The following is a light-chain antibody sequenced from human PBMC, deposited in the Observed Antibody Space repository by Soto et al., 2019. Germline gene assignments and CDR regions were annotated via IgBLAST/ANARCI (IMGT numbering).Light chain of an antibody. CDR1: QSVSSY. CDR3: QHRFT. V-gene: IGKV3-11*01. CDR2: DAS. J-gene: IGKJ3*01. Sequence: EIVLTQSPATLSLSPGERATLSCRASQSVSSYLAWYQQKPGQAPRLLIYDASNRATGIPARFSGSGSGTDFTLTISSLEPEDFAVYYCQHRFTFGPRTKVDIK.